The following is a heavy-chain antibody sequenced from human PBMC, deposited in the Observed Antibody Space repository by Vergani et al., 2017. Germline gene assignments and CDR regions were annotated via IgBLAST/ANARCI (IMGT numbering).Heavy chain of an antibody. CDR2: IYYSGST. D-gene: IGHD1-14*01. Sequence: QVQLQESGPGLVKPSETLSLTCTVSGYSISSGYYWGWIRQPPWKGLEWIGYIYYSGSTNYNPSLKSRVTISVDTSKNQFSLKLSSVTAADTAVYYCPRDLPEVGVDVWGQGTTVTVSS. J-gene: IGHJ6*02. V-gene: IGHV4-38-2*02. CDR1: GYSISSGYY. CDR3: PRDLPEVGVDV.